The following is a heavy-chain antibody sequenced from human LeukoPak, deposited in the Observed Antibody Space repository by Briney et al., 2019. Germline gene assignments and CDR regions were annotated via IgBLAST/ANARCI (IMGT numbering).Heavy chain of an antibody. CDR1: GYTFTGYY. Sequence: ASVKVSCKASGYTFTGYYMHWVRQAPGQGLEWMGWIIPNSGGTNYAQKFQGRVTMTRDTSISTAYMELSRLRSDDTAVYYCARVRTYSSSSLKWFDPWGQGTLVTVSS. CDR3: ARVRTYSSSSLKWFDP. CDR2: IIPNSGGT. V-gene: IGHV1-2*02. J-gene: IGHJ5*02. D-gene: IGHD6-6*01.